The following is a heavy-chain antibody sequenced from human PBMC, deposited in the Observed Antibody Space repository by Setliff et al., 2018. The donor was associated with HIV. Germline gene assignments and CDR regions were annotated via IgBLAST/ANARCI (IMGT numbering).Heavy chain of an antibody. Sequence: ASVKVSCKASGYTFTDYYMHWVRQAPGQGLEWMGWINPNSGGTNYAHNFQGRVIMTRDTSTSTVYMELHWLTSDDTAVYYCERVAHRLSGGIDYRGQGTQVTV. D-gene: IGHD2-15*01. CDR2: INPNSGGT. V-gene: IGHV1-2*02. CDR3: ERVAHRLSGGIDY. J-gene: IGHJ4*02. CDR1: GYTFTDYY.